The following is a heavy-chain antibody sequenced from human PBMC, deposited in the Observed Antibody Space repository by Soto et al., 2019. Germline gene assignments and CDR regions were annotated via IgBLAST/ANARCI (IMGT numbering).Heavy chain of an antibody. CDR1: GFTFSNAW. Sequence: GGSLRLSCAASGFTFSNAWMSWVRQAPGKGLEWVGRIKSKTDGGTTDYAAPVKGRFTISRDDSKNTLYLQMNSLKTEDTARYYCTTELVISLDTVTTSTGYYMDVWGKGTTVTVSS. V-gene: IGHV3-15*01. D-gene: IGHD4-17*01. CDR3: TTELVISLDTVTTSTGYYMDV. J-gene: IGHJ6*03. CDR2: IKSKTDGGTT.